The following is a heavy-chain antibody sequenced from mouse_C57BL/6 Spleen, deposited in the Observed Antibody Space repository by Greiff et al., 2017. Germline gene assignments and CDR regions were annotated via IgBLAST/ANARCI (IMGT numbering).Heavy chain of an antibody. D-gene: IGHD2-3*01. V-gene: IGHV1-39*01. J-gene: IGHJ2*01. CDR1: GYTFTDYN. Sequence: EVQLQQSGPELVKPGASVKISCKASGYTFTDYNMNWVKQSPGKSLEWIGVIIPNYGTTSYNQKFKGKATLTVDKSSSTSYMQLSSLTSEDSAVYYCARSYDHRCCFDYWGQGTTLTVSS. CDR2: IIPNYGTT. CDR3: ARSYDHRCCFDY.